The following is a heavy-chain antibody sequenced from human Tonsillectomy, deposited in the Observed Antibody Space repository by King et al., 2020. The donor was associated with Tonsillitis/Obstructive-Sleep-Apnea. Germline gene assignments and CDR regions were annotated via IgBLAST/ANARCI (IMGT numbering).Heavy chain of an antibody. Sequence: VQLVESGGGLVKPGGSLRLSCAASGFTFSDYYMSWIRQAPGKGLEWVSYISSSSSYTNYADSVKGRFTISRDNAKNSLYLQMNSLRAEDTAVYYCARDAGYCSSTTCYSYWYFDLWGRGTLVTVSS. J-gene: IGHJ2*01. V-gene: IGHV3-11*06. D-gene: IGHD2-2*03. CDR1: GFTFSDYY. CDR3: ARDAGYCSSTTCYSYWYFDL. CDR2: ISSSSSYT.